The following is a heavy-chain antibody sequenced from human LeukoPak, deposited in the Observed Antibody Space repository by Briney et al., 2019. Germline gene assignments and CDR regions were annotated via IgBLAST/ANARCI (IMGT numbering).Heavy chain of an antibody. CDR1: GGSISSYY. CDR2: IYYSGST. CDR3: AREEMDSYGFTLFDY. J-gene: IGHJ4*02. D-gene: IGHD5-18*01. Sequence: KPSETLSLTCTVSGGSISSYYWSWIRQPPGKGLEWIGSIYYSGSTYYNPSLKSRVTISVDTSKNQFSLKLSSVTAADTAVYYCAREEMDSYGFTLFDYWGQGTLVTVSS. V-gene: IGHV4-59*12.